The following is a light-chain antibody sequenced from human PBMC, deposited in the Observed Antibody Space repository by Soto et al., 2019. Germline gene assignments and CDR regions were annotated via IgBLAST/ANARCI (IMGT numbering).Light chain of an antibody. V-gene: IGKV4-1*01. Sequence: DIVMTQSPDSLAVSLGERATINCKSSQSVLYSSNNKNYLAWYQQKPGQPPKLLIYWASTRESGVPDRFGGSGSGTDFTLTISSLQAEDVAVYYCQQYYSTPTFGQGTKVEIK. CDR1: QSVLYSSNNKNY. CDR3: QQYYSTPT. J-gene: IGKJ1*01. CDR2: WAS.